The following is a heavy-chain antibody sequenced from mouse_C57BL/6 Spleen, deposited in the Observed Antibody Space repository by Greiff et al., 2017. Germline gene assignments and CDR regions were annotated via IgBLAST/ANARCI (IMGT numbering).Heavy chain of an antibody. CDR2: FNPSHVGT. CDR3: ARGDYDYDGFDY. V-gene: IGHV1-53*01. Sequence: QVQLQQPGTELVKPGALVKLSFKASGSTFTSSWMHWVKQRPGQGLEWFGNFNPSHVGTNYNEKFKSKATLTVDKSSSTAYMQLSSLTSEDSAVYYCARGDYDYDGFDYWGQGTTLTVSS. CDR1: GSTFTSSW. D-gene: IGHD2-4*01. J-gene: IGHJ2*01.